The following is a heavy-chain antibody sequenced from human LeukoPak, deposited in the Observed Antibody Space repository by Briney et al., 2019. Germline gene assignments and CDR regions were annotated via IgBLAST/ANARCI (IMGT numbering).Heavy chain of an antibody. J-gene: IGHJ4*02. CDR3: AKDAGSGTYSDGYYFDY. D-gene: IGHD3-10*01. V-gene: IGHV3-30*18. CDR1: GFTFSSYD. CDR2: LSYAGDYK. Sequence: PGGSLRLSCAASGFTFSSYDMHWVRQAPGKGLEWVAVLSYAGDYKFSVDSVKGRFTISRDNSKNTLYLQMNSLRAEDTAVYYCAKDAGSGTYSDGYYFDYWGQGTLVTVSS.